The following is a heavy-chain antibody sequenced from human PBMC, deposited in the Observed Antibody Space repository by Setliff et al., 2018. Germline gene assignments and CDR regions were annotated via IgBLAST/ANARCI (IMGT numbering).Heavy chain of an antibody. CDR2: IYYSGST. V-gene: IGHV4-59*08. Sequence: PSETLSLTCTVSGGSISSYYWSWIRQPPGKGLEWIGYIYYSGSTNYNPSLKSRVTISVDTSKNQFSLKLSSVTAADTAAYYCARSGSSSGWYPNNWFDPWGQGTLVTVSS. CDR1: GGSISSYY. CDR3: ARSGSSSGWYPNNWFDP. J-gene: IGHJ5*02. D-gene: IGHD6-19*01.